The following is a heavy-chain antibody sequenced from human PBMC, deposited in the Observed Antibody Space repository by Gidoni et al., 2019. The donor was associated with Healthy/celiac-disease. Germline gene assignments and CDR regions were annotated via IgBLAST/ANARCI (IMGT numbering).Heavy chain of an antibody. CDR2: IKSKTDGGTT. D-gene: IGHD4-17*01. V-gene: IGHV3-15*07. CDR3: TTERTVTTFFIRVYYFDY. J-gene: IGHJ4*02. Sequence: EVQLVESGGGLVKPGGSLRLSCAASGFTFSNAWMNWVRQAPGKGLEWVGRIKSKTDGGTTDYAAPVKGRFTISRDDSKNTLYLQMNSLKTEDTAVYYCTTERTVTTFFIRVYYFDYWGQGTLVTVSS. CDR1: GFTFSNAW.